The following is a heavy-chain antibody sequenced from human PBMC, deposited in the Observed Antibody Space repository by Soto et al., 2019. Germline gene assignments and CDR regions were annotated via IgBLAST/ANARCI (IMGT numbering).Heavy chain of an antibody. CDR3: ARLNGYCISTNCHGYYGMDV. CDR1: GGSFSGYY. D-gene: IGHD2-2*03. CDR2: INHSGST. J-gene: IGHJ6*02. Sequence: PSETLSLTCAVYGGSFSGYYWTWIRQPPGKGLEWIGEINHSGSTNCNPSLKSRVTISVDTSKNEFSLRLSSVTAADTAVYYCARLNGYCISTNCHGYYGMDVWGQGTTVTVSS. V-gene: IGHV4-34*01.